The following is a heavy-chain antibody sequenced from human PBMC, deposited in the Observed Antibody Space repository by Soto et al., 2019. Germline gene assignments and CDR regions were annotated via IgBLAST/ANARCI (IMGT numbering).Heavy chain of an antibody. J-gene: IGHJ4*02. D-gene: IGHD5-12*01. Sequence: GGSLRLSCAASGFTFSSYAMHWVRQAPGKGLERVAVISYAGSNKYYADFVKGRFTISRDNTKNTLYLQMNSLRTEDTAVYYCAREMATINYYCDYWGQGTLVTVSS. CDR3: AREMATINYYCDY. CDR2: ISYAGSNK. V-gene: IGHV3-30-3*01. CDR1: GFTFSSYA.